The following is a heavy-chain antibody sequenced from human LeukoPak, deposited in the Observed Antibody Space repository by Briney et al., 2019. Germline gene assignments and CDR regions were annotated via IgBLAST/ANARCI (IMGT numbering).Heavy chain of an antibody. D-gene: IGHD3-22*01. CDR2: ISSSSSYI. V-gene: IGHV3-21*01. J-gene: IGHJ3*02. CDR3: ASCYYDSSGYYYYAFDI. CDR1: GFTFSSYS. Sequence: KPGGSLRLSCAASGFTFSSYSMNWVRQAPGKGLEWVSSISSSSSYIYYADSVKGRFTISRDNAKNSLYLQMNSLRAEDTGWYYCASCYYDSSGYYYYAFDIWGQGTMVTGSS.